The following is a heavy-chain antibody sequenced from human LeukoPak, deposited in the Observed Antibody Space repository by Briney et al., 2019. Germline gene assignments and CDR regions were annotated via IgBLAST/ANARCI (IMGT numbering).Heavy chain of an antibody. D-gene: IGHD3-10*01. Sequence: ASVKVSCKASGYTFTSYAMNWVRQAPGQRLEWMGWINAGTGNTKYSQKFQGRVTITRDTSASTAYMELSSLRSEDTAVYYCAREMVRGVPPLGYWGQGTLVTVSS. CDR3: AREMVRGVPPLGY. V-gene: IGHV1-3*01. CDR2: INAGTGNT. CDR1: GYTFTSYA. J-gene: IGHJ4*02.